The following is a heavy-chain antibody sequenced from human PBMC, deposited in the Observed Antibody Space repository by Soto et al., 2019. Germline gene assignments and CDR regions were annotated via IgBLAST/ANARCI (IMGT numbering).Heavy chain of an antibody. V-gene: IGHV3-33*01. CDR2: IWVDGSNK. CDR3: ARGQLPAATTYFDF. Sequence: QVHLVESGGGVVQPGGSLRLSCAASGFTFSRYAIHWVRQAPGKGLEWVAIIWVDGSNKYYADSVKGRFSISRDNSKNTLFLQMDSLRAEDTAVYYCARGQLPAATTYFDFWGQGTLVIVSS. J-gene: IGHJ4*02. CDR1: GFTFSRYA. D-gene: IGHD2-15*01.